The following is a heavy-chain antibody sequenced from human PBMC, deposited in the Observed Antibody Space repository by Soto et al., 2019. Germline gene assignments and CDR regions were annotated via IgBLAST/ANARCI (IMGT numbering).Heavy chain of an antibody. V-gene: IGHV4-59*01. CDR1: GGSISSYY. J-gene: IGHJ5*02. CDR2: IYYSGST. D-gene: IGHD2-2*01. CDR3: ARTRRGWNTRPDWFDP. Sequence: SEALSLTCTVSGGSISSYYWSWIRQPPGKGLEWIGYIYYSGSTNYNPSLKSRVTISVDTSKNQFSLKLSSVTAADTAVYYCARTRRGWNTRPDWFDPWGQGTLVTVSS.